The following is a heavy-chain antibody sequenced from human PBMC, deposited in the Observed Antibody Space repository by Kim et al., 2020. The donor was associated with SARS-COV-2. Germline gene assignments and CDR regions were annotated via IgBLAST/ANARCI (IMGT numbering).Heavy chain of an antibody. CDR3: ARMGAP. Sequence: GSTYRDYAVSVKGRFTISRDDDQNSLYLQMNSPRADDTAVYYCARMGAPWGQGTLVTVSS. CDR2: GSTYR. J-gene: IGHJ4*02. V-gene: IGHV3-11*06.